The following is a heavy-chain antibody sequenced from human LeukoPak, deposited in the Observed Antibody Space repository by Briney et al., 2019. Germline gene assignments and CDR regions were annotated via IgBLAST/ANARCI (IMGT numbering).Heavy chain of an antibody. J-gene: IGHJ4*02. CDR1: GFTFSSYS. V-gene: IGHV3-21*01. Sequence: PGGSLRLSCAASGFTFSSYSMNWVRQAPGKGLEWVSSISSSSSYIYYADSVKGRFTVSRDNAKNSLYLQMNSLRAEDTAVYYCASLLAAAGNYWGQGTLVTVSS. D-gene: IGHD6-13*01. CDR3: ASLLAAAGNY. CDR2: ISSSSSYI.